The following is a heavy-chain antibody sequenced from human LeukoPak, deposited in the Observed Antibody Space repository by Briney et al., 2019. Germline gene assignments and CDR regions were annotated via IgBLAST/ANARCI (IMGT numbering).Heavy chain of an antibody. CDR1: GFTFSSYG. J-gene: IGHJ3*02. D-gene: IGHD3-16*01. CDR2: ILNDGSQE. V-gene: IGHV3-33*01. Sequence: PGGSLRLSCAASGFTFSSYGMHWVRQAPGKGLEWVAVILNDGSQEKYADSVKGRFTISRDNSKNTLFLQMNSLRAEDTAVYYCARDDALGDNALDIWGHGTMVTVSS. CDR3: ARDDALGDNALDI.